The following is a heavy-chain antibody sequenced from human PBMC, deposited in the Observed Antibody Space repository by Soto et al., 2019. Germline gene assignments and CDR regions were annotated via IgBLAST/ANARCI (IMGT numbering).Heavy chain of an antibody. V-gene: IGHV1-8*01. D-gene: IGHD2-21*02. J-gene: IGHJ4*02. Sequence: QVQLVQSGAEVKKPGASVKVSCNASGYTFTNYDINWVRQATGQGLEWMGWMNPSSGNTGYVQKFQGRVTMTRNTSTSTAYMELTSLTSDDTAVYYCARTRLCGGDCYSAYYFDFWGQGALVTVSS. CDR3: ARTRLCGGDCYSAYYFDF. CDR2: MNPSSGNT. CDR1: GYTFTNYD.